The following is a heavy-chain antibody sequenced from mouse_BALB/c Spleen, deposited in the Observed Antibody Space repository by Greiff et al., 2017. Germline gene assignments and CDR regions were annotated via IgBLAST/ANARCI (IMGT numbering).Heavy chain of an antibody. V-gene: IGHV5-9-3*01. CDR3: ARHTTVGERDFDD. CDR1: GFTFSSYA. CDR2: ISSGGSYT. J-gene: IGHJ2*01. Sequence: EVHLVESGGGLVKPGGSLKLSCAASGFTFSSYAMSWVRQTPEKRLEWVATISSGGSYTYYPDSVKGRFTISRDHAKNTLYLQMSSLRSEDTAMYYGARHTTVGERDFDDWGQGTTLTVSS. D-gene: IGHD1-1*01.